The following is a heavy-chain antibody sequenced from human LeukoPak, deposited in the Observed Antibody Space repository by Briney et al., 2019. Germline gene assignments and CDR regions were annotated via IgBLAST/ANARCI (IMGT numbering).Heavy chain of an antibody. D-gene: IGHD3-10*01. CDR3: AKDRRPTVSGGYFDL. Sequence: PGGSLRLSCAASGFTFSSYAMSWVRQAPGKGLEWVSAISGSGGSTYYADSVKGRFTISRDNSKNTLYLQMNSLRAEDTAVYYCAKDRRPTVSGGYFDLWGRGTLVIVSS. CDR1: GFTFSSYA. J-gene: IGHJ2*01. CDR2: ISGSGGST. V-gene: IGHV3-23*01.